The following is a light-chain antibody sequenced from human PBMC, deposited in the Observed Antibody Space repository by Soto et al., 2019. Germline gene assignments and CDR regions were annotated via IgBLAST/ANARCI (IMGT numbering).Light chain of an antibody. Sequence: EIVLTQSPATLSLSPGERAALSCRASQSVSSYLAWYQQKPGQAPRLLIYDASNRATGIPPTFSGSGSGTDFTLTISSLEPEDFAVYYCQQRSNWPSTFGGGTRVEIK. J-gene: IGKJ4*01. V-gene: IGKV3-11*01. CDR1: QSVSSY. CDR3: QQRSNWPST. CDR2: DAS.